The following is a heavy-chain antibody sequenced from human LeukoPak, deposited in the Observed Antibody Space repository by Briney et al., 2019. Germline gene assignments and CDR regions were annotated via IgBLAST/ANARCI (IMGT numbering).Heavy chain of an antibody. J-gene: IGHJ2*01. CDR2: ISYDGRNE. D-gene: IGHD5-18*01. CDR3: ATDSPYSYADL. CDR1: GFTFSSYA. Sequence: GGSLRLSCAASGFTFSSYAMSWVRQAPGKGLEWVAVISYDGRNEYYADSMRGRFTVSRDNSKNTLYLQMNSVRAEDTAVYYCATDSPYSYADLWGRGTLVTVSS. V-gene: IGHV3-30*04.